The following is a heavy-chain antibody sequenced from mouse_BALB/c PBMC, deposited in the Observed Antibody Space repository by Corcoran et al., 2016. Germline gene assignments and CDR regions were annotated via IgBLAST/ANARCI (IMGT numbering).Heavy chain of an antibody. CDR1: GFTFTNFG. J-gene: IGHJ3*01. Sequence: QIQLVQSGPELKKPRVTFKISCKASGFTFTNFGMNWVKQAPGKGLKWMGWINTYTGEPTYADDFKGRFAFSLETSASTAYLQINNLKNEDTATYFCARDPARFAYWGQGTLVTVSA. CDR3: ARDPARFAY. CDR2: INTYTGEP. V-gene: IGHV9-3-1*01.